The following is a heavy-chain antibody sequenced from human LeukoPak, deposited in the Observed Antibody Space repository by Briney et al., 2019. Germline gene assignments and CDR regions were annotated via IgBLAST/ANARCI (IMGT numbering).Heavy chain of an antibody. CDR1: GSTFSYAW. CDR3: TTDTPPGWNYDRLDY. V-gene: IGHV3-15*01. D-gene: IGHD1-7*01. Sequence: GGSLRLSCAASGSTFSYAWMSWVRQAPGKGLEWVGRIKGKTDGGTTDYAAPVKGRFTISRDDPKNTLYLQMNSLKTEDTAVYYCTTDTPPGWNYDRLDYWGQGTLVTVSS. CDR2: IKGKTDGGTT. J-gene: IGHJ4*02.